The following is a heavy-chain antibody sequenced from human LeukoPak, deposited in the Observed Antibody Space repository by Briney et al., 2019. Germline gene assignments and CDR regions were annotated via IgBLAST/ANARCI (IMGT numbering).Heavy chain of an antibody. D-gene: IGHD3-10*01. J-gene: IGHJ4*02. V-gene: IGHV3-23*01. Sequence: GGCLRLSCAASGFTFSSYWMSSVRQAPGKGLEWVACISVSGGGTYYADSVKGRFTISRDNPKNTLYLQMNSRRAEDTAVYFCAKRGVVIRVILVGFHKEAYYFDSWGQGALVTVSS. CDR3: AKRGVVIRVILVGFHKEAYYFDS. CDR2: ISVSGGGT. CDR1: GFTFSSYW.